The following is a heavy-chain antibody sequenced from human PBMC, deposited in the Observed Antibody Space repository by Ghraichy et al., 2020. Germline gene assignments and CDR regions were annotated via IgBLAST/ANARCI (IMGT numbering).Heavy chain of an antibody. CDR2: ISSSGSTI. D-gene: IGHD3-22*01. V-gene: IGHV3-48*03. J-gene: IGHJ3*02. CDR3: ARAAVSIVVVITGAFDI. Sequence: GESLNISCAASGFTFSSYEMNWVRQAPGKGLEWVSYISSSGSTIYYADSVKGRFTISRDNAKNSLYLQMNSLRAEDTAVYYCARAAVSIVVVITGAFDIWGQGTMVTVSS. CDR1: GFTFSSYE.